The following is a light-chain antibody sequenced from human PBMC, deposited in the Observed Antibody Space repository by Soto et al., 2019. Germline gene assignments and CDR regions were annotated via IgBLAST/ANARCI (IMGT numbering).Light chain of an antibody. CDR3: PAFCNRPGCLV. CDR2: GKS. J-gene: IGLJ2*01. CDR1: NSNIGAGYD. V-gene: IGLV1-40*01. Sequence: QPVLTQPPSVSGAPGQRVTISCTGSNSNIGAGYDVHWYQQLPGTAPKLLIYGKSNRPSGVPDRFSGSKSGTSASLAITGLQDEGGGEFYWPAFCNRPGCLVFGRGTKPAGL.